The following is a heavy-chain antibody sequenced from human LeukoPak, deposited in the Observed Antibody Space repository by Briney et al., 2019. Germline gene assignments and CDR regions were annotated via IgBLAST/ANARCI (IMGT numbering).Heavy chain of an antibody. CDR1: GGSISSSSYY. D-gene: IGHD3-22*01. J-gene: IGHJ3*02. Sequence: SETLSLTCIVSGGSISSSSYYWGWIRQPPGKGLEWIGSTYYSGSTYYNPSLKSRVSISVDTSKNQFSLKLRSVTAADTAVYYCASAYYYDSSGYPDAFDIWGQGTMVTVSS. V-gene: IGHV4-39*01. CDR3: ASAYYYDSSGYPDAFDI. CDR2: TYYSGST.